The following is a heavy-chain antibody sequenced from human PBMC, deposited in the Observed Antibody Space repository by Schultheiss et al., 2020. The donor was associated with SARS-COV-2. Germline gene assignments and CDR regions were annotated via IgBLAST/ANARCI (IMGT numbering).Heavy chain of an antibody. Sequence: SETLSLTCTVSGGSISSYYWSWIRQPPGKGLEWIGEINHSGSTNYNPSLKSRVTISVDTSKNQFSLKLSSVTAADTAVYYCARGHPLKWLRSPGRFDYWGQGTLVTVSS. CDR1: GGSISSYY. J-gene: IGHJ4*02. CDR3: ARGHPLKWLRSPGRFDY. V-gene: IGHV4-34*01. D-gene: IGHD5-12*01. CDR2: INHSGST.